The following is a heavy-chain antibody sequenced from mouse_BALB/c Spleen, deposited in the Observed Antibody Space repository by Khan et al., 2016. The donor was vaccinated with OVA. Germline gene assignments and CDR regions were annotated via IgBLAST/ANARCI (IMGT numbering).Heavy chain of an antibody. J-gene: IGHJ4*01. CDR2: INPDSSTI. CDR1: GFDFSRYW. D-gene: IGHD2-2*01. Sequence: EVQLLESGGGLVQPGGSLKLSCAASGFDFSRYWMSWVRQAPGKGLEWIGEINPDSSTINYTPSLKDKFIISRDNAKNTLYLQMSKARSEDTALYYGARGLRRYYYAMDYWGQGTSVTVSS. CDR3: ARGLRRYYYAMDY. V-gene: IGHV4-1*02.